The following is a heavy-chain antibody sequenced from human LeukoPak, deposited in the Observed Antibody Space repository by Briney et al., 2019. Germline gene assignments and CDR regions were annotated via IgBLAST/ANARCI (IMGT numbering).Heavy chain of an antibody. J-gene: IGHJ6*03. V-gene: IGHV3-30*03. D-gene: IGHD3-9*01. CDR3: ARAPNLTENYDILTGYYVYYYYYYYYMDV. Sequence: PGGSLRLSCAASGFTFSSYGMHWVRQAPGKGLEWVAVISYDGSNKYYADSVKGRFTISRDNSKNTLYLQMNSLRAEDTAVYYCARAPNLTENYDILTGYYVYYYYYYYYMDVWGKGTTVTISS. CDR2: ISYDGSNK. CDR1: GFTFSSYG.